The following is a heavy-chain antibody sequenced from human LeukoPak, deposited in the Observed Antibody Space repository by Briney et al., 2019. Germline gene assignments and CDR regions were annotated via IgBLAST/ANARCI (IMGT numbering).Heavy chain of an antibody. CDR3: ARVGRVTMIVVVKPNWYFDL. Sequence: PSETLSLSCALSVGSISSYDWSSVRQPPGPGLEWIGDICYSGRTGSNPSLKRRVTISVDTTKNQFSLKLSSVTAADTAVYYCARVGRVTMIVVVKPNWYFDLWGRGTLGTVSS. CDR1: VGSISSYD. D-gene: IGHD3-22*01. V-gene: IGHV4-59*01. CDR2: ICYSGRT. J-gene: IGHJ2*01.